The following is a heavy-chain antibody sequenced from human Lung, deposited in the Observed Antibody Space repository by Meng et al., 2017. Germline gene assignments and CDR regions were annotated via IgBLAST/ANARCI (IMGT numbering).Heavy chain of an antibody. J-gene: IGHJ4*02. CDR1: AGSITSSTW. Sequence: GQLQGSGPGLVKPSGTLSLPCAVSAGSITSSTWWSWVRQTPGKGLEWFGEIFHSGSTNYNPPLESRVTISVDKSKNQFSLKVYSVTAADTATYYCARFDISSSGRGDYWGQGILVTVSS. D-gene: IGHD1-26*01. V-gene: IGHV4-4*02. CDR3: ARFDISSSGRGDY. CDR2: IFHSGST.